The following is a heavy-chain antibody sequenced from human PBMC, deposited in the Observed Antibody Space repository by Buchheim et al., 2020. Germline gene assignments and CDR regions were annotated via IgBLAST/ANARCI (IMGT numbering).Heavy chain of an antibody. CDR2: IYHSGST. CDR3: ASDRLGYCSGGSCYRDFDY. CDR1: GGSISSSNW. D-gene: IGHD2-15*01. Sequence: LVKPSGTLSLTCAVSGGSISSSNWWSWVRQPPGKGLEWIGEIYHSGSTNYNPSLKSRVTISVDKSKNQFSLKLSSVTAADTAAYYCASDRLGYCSGGSCYRDFDYWGQGTL. V-gene: IGHV4-4*02. J-gene: IGHJ4*02.